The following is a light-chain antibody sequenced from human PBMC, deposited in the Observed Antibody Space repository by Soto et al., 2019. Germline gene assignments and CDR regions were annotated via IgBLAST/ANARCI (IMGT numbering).Light chain of an antibody. J-gene: IGKJ1*01. Sequence: EIVLTQSPGTLSLSPGDRATLSCRASQSVPKNYLAWYQQEPGQAPRLLIYDASSRPTGIPDRFSGSGSGTDFTLTISRLEPEDFAVYYCHQYASAPQTFGQGTKLEIK. CDR1: QSVPKNY. CDR3: HQYASAPQT. V-gene: IGKV3-20*01. CDR2: DAS.